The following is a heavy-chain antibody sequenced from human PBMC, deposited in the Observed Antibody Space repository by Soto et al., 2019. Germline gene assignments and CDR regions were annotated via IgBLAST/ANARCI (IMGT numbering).Heavy chain of an antibody. J-gene: IGHJ6*02. V-gene: IGHV1-46*01. CDR3: ARDPLIEMATISVYYGMDV. CDR1: GYTFTSYY. D-gene: IGHD5-12*01. Sequence: GASVKVSCKASGYTFTSYYMHWVRQAPGQGLEWMGIINPSGGSTSYAQKFQGRVTMTRDTSTSTVYMELSSLRSEDTAMYYCARDPLIEMATISVYYGMDVWGQGTTVTVSS. CDR2: INPSGGST.